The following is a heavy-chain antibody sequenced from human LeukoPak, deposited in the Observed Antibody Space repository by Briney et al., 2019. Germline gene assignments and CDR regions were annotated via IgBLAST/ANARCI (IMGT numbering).Heavy chain of an antibody. V-gene: IGHV4-59*12. J-gene: IGHJ4*02. CDR2: IYYSGTT. Sequence: PSETLSLTCTVSGGSSSSYYWSWIRQPPGKGLEWIGYIYYSGTTNYNPTLKSRVTILVDTSKNQFSLRLSSVTAADTAVYYCAGDRYGGNSGEFDYWGQGTLVTVSS. CDR1: GGSSSSYY. CDR3: AGDRYGGNSGEFDY. D-gene: IGHD4-23*01.